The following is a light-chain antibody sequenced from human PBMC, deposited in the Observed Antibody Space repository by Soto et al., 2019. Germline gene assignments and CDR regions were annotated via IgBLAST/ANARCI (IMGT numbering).Light chain of an antibody. CDR1: STDVGGYNF. V-gene: IGLV2-14*01. CDR2: EVT. Sequence: QSVLAQPASVSGSLGQSITMSCTVTSTDVGGYNFVSWYQQHPDKAPKLLIYEVTNRPSGVSNRFSGSKSGNTASLTISGLQAEDEADYYCSSYTSTGTPVFGTGTKVT. CDR3: SSYTSTGTPV. J-gene: IGLJ1*01.